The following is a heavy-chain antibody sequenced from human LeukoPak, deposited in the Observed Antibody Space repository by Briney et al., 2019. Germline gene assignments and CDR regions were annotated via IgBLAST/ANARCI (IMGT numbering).Heavy chain of an antibody. V-gene: IGHV4-39*01. CDR3: ARHKRLLHWYAP. CDR2: IYYSGST. CDR1: GGSISSSSYY. D-gene: IGHD3-22*01. Sequence: SDTLSLTCTVSGGSISSSSYYWRWIRQPPGKGLEWIGSIYYSGSTYYNPSLKSRLTISVHTSKNPFALKLSSLTPAHTSLCYCARHKRLLHWYAPWGQGTLVTVSP. J-gene: IGHJ5*02.